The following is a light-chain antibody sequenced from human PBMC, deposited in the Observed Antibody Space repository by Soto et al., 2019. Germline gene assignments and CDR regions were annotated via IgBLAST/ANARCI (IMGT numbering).Light chain of an antibody. CDR3: QQGHNWPLT. V-gene: IGKV3-15*01. CDR2: SAS. CDR1: QSISTE. J-gene: IGKJ2*01. Sequence: EIVMTQSPATLSVSPGERATLSCRASQSISTELACYQQKPGQPPRLLIYSASTRATGVPARFTGSGSGSESTLTIGGLQSEDVAVYYCQQGHNWPLTFGQGTRLEI.